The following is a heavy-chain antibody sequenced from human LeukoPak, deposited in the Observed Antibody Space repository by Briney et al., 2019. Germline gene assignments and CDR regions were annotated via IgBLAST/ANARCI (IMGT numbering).Heavy chain of an antibody. V-gene: IGHV4-34*01. CDR2: INRSGSA. D-gene: IGHD3-10*01. J-gene: IGHJ4*02. Sequence: SETLSLTCAVYGGSFSGYYWSWIRQPPGKGLEWIGEINRSGSANYNPSLKSRVTISVDTSKNQFSLKLSSVTAADTAVYYCATGLGGSGSSCDYWGQGTLVTVSS. CDR3: ATGLGGSGSSCDY. CDR1: GGSFSGYY.